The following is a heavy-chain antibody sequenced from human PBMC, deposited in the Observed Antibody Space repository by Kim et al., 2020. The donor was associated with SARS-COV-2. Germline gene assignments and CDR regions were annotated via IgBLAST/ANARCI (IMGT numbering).Heavy chain of an antibody. J-gene: IGHJ4*02. D-gene: IGHD3-22*01. CDR1: GFTFSSYS. Sequence: GGSLRLSCAASGFTFSSYSMNWVRQAPGKGLEWVSSISSSSSYIYYADSVKGRFTISRDNAKNSLYLQINSLRAEDTAVYYCARGDGRAVIWYDSSGYPYYFDYWGQGTLVTVSS. CDR3: ARGDGRAVIWYDSSGYPYYFDY. V-gene: IGHV3-21*01. CDR2: ISSSSSYI.